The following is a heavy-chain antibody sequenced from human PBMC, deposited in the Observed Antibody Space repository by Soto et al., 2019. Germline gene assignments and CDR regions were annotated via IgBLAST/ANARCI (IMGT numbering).Heavy chain of an antibody. J-gene: IGHJ3*01. CDR3: AKTKAVVIAALDV. D-gene: IGHD2-21*01. CDR2: ISQNGGSRGGT. CDR1: GFTFSNSA. V-gene: IGHV3-23*01. Sequence: PGGSLRLSCTASGFTFSNSAMTWVRQAPGQGLEWVASISQNGGSRGGTYYADSVKGRVTISRDNSKDILYLQLDSLRGADTAVYYCAKTKAVVIAALDVRGQGTKVTVSS.